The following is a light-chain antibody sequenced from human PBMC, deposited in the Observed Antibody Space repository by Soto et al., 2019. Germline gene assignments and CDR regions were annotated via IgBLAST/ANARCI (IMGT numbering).Light chain of an antibody. V-gene: IGKV3-11*01. CDR2: DVS. CDR3: QQRNSWPWT. J-gene: IGKJ1*01. Sequence: EVVLTQSPASLSSSPGERATVSCRARQSVGNDLFWYQQRPGQAPRLVIYDVSKRATGIPARFSGSGSGTDFTLTISSLESEDFAVYYCQQRNSWPWTFGQGTKV. CDR1: QSVGND.